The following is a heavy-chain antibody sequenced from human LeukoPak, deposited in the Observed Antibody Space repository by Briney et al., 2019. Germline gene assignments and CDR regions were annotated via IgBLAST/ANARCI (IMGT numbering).Heavy chain of an antibody. CDR1: GFIFSTHS. CDR3: VRDFRTQLDGYSPPYHFDY. V-gene: IGHV3-21*01. D-gene: IGHD5-24*01. Sequence: GGSLRLSCAASGFIFSTHSMSWVRQSPGKGLEWVSSISSGSSHIYYADSMKGRFTISRHNARNSLFLQMNSLRAEDTAVYYCVRDFRTQLDGYSPPYHFDYWGQGALVTVSS. CDR2: ISSGSSHI. J-gene: IGHJ4*02.